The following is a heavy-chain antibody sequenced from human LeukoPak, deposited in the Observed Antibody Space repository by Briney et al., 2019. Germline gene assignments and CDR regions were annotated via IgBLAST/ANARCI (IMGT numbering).Heavy chain of an antibody. V-gene: IGHV3-7*01. CDR2: INQDGGTK. CDR3: AREPDYYGSGSFLY. D-gene: IGHD3-10*01. CDR1: GFRFSSHW. J-gene: IGHJ4*02. Sequence: GRSLRLSCAASGFRFSSHWMSWVRHTPGKGLEWVANINQDGGTKYYRDFAKGRFTISRDNAQNSLYLQINSLRAEDTAVYYCAREPDYYGSGSFLYWGQGTQVTVSS.